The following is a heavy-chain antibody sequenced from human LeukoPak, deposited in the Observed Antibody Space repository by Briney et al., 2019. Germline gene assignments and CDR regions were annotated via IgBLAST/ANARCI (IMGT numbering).Heavy chain of an antibody. Sequence: GGSLRLSCAASGFTFSGYWMHWVRQAPGKGLVWVSRSNSDGSSTTYADSVKGRFTISRDNAKNSLYLQMNSLRAEDTAVYYCAREGEPDLDYWGQGTLVTVSS. J-gene: IGHJ4*02. D-gene: IGHD3-16*01. CDR1: GFTFSGYW. CDR2: SNSDGSST. V-gene: IGHV3-74*01. CDR3: AREGEPDLDY.